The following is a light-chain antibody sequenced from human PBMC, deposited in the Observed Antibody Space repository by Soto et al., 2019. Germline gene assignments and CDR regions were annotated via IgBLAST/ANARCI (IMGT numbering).Light chain of an antibody. V-gene: IGKV3-20*01. Sequence: DIVVTHSPGPLSVSPGDGATLSCRASQTVGKNYLAWYQQRPGQAPRLLIHGASSRATGIPDRFSGSGSGTDFTLTISRLEPEDFAVYYCQQYGSFSFGQGTKVDI. CDR3: QQYGSFS. CDR2: GAS. J-gene: IGKJ1*01. CDR1: QTVGKNY.